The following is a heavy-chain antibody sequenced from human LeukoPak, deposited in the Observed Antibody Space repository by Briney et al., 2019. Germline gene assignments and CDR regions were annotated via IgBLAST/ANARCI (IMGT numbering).Heavy chain of an antibody. V-gene: IGHV4-4*09. D-gene: IGHD2-2*01. J-gene: IGHJ4*02. CDR2: IYTSETT. CDR3: ARHRSPSSLSFFDI. CDR1: GASISSYY. Sequence: SETLSLTCTVSGASISSYYWSWIRQPPGKGLEWIGYIYTSETTNFNPALRSRVTISIDTSKNQVSLRLSSVAAADTALYYCARHRSPSSLSFFDIWGQGMLVIVSS.